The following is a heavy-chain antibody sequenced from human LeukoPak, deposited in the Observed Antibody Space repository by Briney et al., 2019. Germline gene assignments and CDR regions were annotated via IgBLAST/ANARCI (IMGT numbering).Heavy chain of an antibody. D-gene: IGHD3-9*01. Sequence: ASVKVSCKASGYTFTSYYMHWVRQAPGQGLEWMGIINPSGGSTSYAQKFQSRVTMTRDTSTSTVYMELSSLRSEDTAVYYCAREEGYDILTGYYHHDAFDIWGQGTMVTVSS. J-gene: IGHJ3*02. CDR1: GYTFTSYY. V-gene: IGHV1-46*01. CDR2: INPSGGST. CDR3: AREEGYDILTGYYHHDAFDI.